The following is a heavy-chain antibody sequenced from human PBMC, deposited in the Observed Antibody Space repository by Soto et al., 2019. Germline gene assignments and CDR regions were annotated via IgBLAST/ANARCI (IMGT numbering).Heavy chain of an antibody. J-gene: IGHJ4*02. CDR3: AREVWVAGLLYYFDF. CDR1: DGSISGNF. D-gene: IGHD6-19*01. CDR2: ISSNGNT. Sequence: SETLSLTCTVSDGSISGNFLTWIRQPAGKGLEWIGRISSNGNTDYNPSLKSRVTMSIDTSKNHFSLDLISVTASDTAIYYCAREVWVAGLLYYFDFWGQGXLVTVSS. V-gene: IGHV4-4*07.